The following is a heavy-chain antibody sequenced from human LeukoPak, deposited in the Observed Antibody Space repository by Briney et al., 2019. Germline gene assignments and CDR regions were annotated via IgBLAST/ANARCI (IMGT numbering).Heavy chain of an antibody. CDR3: AREVTYYGSGSYY. CDR2: ISAYNGIT. D-gene: IGHD3-10*01. V-gene: IGHV1-18*01. CDR1: GYTFTSYG. Sequence: ASAKVSCKASGYTFTSYGISWVRQAPGQGLEWMGWISAYNGITNYAQKLQGRVTMTTDTSTSTAYMEPRSLRSDDTAVYYCAREVTYYGSGSYYWGEGTLVTVSS. J-gene: IGHJ4*02.